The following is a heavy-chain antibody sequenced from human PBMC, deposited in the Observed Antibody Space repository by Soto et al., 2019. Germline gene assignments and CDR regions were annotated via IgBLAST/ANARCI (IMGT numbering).Heavy chain of an antibody. J-gene: IGHJ6*03. V-gene: IGHV3-33*01. D-gene: IGHD3-3*01. CDR2: IWYDGSNK. CDR1: GFTFSSYG. CDR3: ARDREYYVFWSTHYYYMDV. Sequence: GGSLRLSCAASGFTFSSYGMHWVRQAPGKGLEWVAVIWYDGSNKYYADSVKGRFTISRDNSKNTLYLQMNSLRAEDTAVYYCARDREYYVFWSTHYYYMDVWGKETTVTVSS.